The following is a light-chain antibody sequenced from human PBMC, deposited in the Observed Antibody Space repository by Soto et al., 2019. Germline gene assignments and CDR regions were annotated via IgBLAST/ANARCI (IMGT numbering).Light chain of an antibody. CDR2: DAS. V-gene: IGKV1D-13*01. CDR3: QQFNDYPPLT. Sequence: ALQLTQSPSSLSASVGDRVTITCRASQGISSELAWYQQKPGKAPKLLIYDASSLESGVPSRFSGSGSGTDFTLTISSLQPEDFATYYCQQFNDYPPLTFGGGTKVDIK. CDR1: QGISSE. J-gene: IGKJ4*01.